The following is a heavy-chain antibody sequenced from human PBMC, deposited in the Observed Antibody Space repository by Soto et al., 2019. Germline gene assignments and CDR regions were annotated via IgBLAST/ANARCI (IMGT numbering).Heavy chain of an antibody. V-gene: IGHV3-33*01. D-gene: IGHD3-22*01. CDR1: GFTFSSYA. CDR2: IWYDGSTK. CDR3: ARPTYYYDSSGPPAY. Sequence: GGSLRLSCAASGFTFSSYAMHWVRQAPGKGLEWVAAIWYDGSTKYYADSVEGRYTVSRDNSKNTLYLQMNSLRAEDTAVYYWARPTYYYDSSGPPAYWGQETLVTVSS. J-gene: IGHJ4*02.